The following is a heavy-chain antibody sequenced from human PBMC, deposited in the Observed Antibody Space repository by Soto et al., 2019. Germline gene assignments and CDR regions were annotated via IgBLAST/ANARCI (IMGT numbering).Heavy chain of an antibody. CDR3: AGGAYYYESSGYYAPGGSDY. V-gene: IGHV4-59*01. J-gene: IGHJ4*02. CDR2: IYDSGNT. Sequence: PSETLSLTCTVSGGSISSYYWSWIRQPPGKGLEWIGYIYDSGNTNYNPSFKSRDTISVDTSKNQFSLKLSSVTAADTAVYYCAGGAYYYESSGYYAPGGSDYWGQGTLVTVSS. D-gene: IGHD3-22*01. CDR1: GGSISSYY.